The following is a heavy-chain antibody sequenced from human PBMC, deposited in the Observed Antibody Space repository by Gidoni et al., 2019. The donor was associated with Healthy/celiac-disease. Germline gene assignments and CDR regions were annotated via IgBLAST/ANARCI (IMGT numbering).Heavy chain of an antibody. J-gene: IGHJ4*02. CDR3: ARHRRYGIGSYFDY. V-gene: IGHV4-39*01. CDR1: GGSISSSSYY. Sequence: QLQRQESGPGLVKPSETLSLICTVPGGSISSSSYYWGWIRQPPGKGLEWIGSIYYSGSTYYNPSLKSRVTISVDTSKNQFSLKLSSVTAADTAVYYCARHRRYGIGSYFDYWGQGTLVTVSS. D-gene: IGHD2-15*01. CDR2: IYYSGST.